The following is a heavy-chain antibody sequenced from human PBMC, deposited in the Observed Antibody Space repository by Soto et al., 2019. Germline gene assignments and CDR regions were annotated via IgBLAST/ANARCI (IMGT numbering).Heavy chain of an antibody. V-gene: IGHV1-2*06. D-gene: IGHD2-8*01. CDR2: INPKSGGT. Sequence: ASVKVSCKASGYSFTDYHIHWVRQAPGQGLEWLGRINPKSGGTSTAQKFQGRVTMTRDRSISTVYMELTRLRSDDTAVYFCARGHSTECSNGLCSFSYNHEMHVSGQGATVTVYS. J-gene: IGHJ6*02. CDR3: ARGHSTECSNGLCSFSYNHEMHV. CDR1: GYSFTDYH.